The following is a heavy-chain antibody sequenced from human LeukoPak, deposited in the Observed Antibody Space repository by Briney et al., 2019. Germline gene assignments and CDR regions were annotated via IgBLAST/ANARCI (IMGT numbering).Heavy chain of an antibody. CDR2: IYYSGST. V-gene: IGHV4-31*02. D-gene: IGHD3-10*01. CDR3: ARDNADGSGSYPFDY. Sequence: LRLSCAASGFTVSSNYMSWVRQPPGKGLEWIGYIYYSGSTYYNPSLKSRVTISVDTSKNQFSLKLSSVTAPDTAVYYCARDNADGSGSYPFDYWGQGTLVTVSS. J-gene: IGHJ4*02. CDR1: GFTVSSNY.